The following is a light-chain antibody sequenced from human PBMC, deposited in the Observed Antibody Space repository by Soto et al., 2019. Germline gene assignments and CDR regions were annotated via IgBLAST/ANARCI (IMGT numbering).Light chain of an antibody. CDR3: QTWGSGIVV. CDR1: SGHSNYA. V-gene: IGLV4-69*01. Sequence: QLVLTQSPSASASLGASVKLTCTLSSGHSNYAIAWHQQQSEKGPRYLMKLNSDGSHSKGDGIPDRFSGSSSGAERYLTXXXXXXXXXADYYCQTWGSGIVVFGGGTQLTV. CDR2: LNSDGSH. J-gene: IGLJ2*01.